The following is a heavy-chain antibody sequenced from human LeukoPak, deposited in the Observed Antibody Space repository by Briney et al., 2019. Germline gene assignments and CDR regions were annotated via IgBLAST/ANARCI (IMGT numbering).Heavy chain of an antibody. CDR3: GRWGYFDSGNYFVVDY. V-gene: IGHV4-59*01. D-gene: IGHD3-22*01. CDR2: IHNNGDS. CDR1: GDSIRSYY. J-gene: IGHJ4*02. Sequence: PSETLSLTCIVSGDSIRSYYWNWIRQAPGKAREWIGHIHNNGDSAYNFSLKSRVTISLDTSKNQFSLTLSSVTAADTAVYYCGRWGYFDSGNYFVVDYWGQGTVVTVSS.